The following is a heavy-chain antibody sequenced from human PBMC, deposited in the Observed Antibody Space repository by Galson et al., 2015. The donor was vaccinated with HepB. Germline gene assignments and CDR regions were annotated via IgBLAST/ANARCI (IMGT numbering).Heavy chain of an antibody. CDR1: GYTFTSHE. CDR2: INTNTGNP. D-gene: IGHD5-24*01. V-gene: IGHV7-4-1*02. CDR3: ARQKMATVYAFDS. J-gene: IGHJ4*02. Sequence: SVKVSCKASGYTFTSHEMNWVRQAPGQGLEWMGWINTNTGNPTYAQGFTGRFVFSLDTPVSTAYLQISSLKAEDTAVYYCARQKMATVYAFDSWGQGTLVTVSS.